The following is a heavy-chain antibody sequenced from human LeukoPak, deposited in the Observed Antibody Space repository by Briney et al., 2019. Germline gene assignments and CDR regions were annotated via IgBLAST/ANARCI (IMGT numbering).Heavy chain of an antibody. CDR2: INTNTGNP. V-gene: IGHV7-4-1*02. CDR1: GYTFTSYA. Sequence: ASVKVSCKASGYTFTSYAMNWVRQAPGQGLEWMGWINTNTGNPTYAQGFTGRFVFSLDTSVSTAYLQISSLKAEDTAVYYCARDRRGPGDYYYGMDVWGQGTTVTVSS. J-gene: IGHJ6*02. CDR3: ARDRRGPGDYYYGMDV.